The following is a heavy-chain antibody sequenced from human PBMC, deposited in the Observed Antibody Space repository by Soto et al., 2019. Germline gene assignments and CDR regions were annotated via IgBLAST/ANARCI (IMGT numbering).Heavy chain of an antibody. CDR1: GYTFTGYY. CDR2: INPNSGGT. D-gene: IGHD3-9*01. V-gene: IGHV1-2*04. Sequence: GASVKVSCKASGYTFTGYYMHWVRQAPGQGLEWMGWINPNSGGTNYAQKFQGWVTMTRDTSISTAYMELSRLRSDDTAVYYCARAMHRFADFEPDILTGYHPPYYYGMDVWGQGTTVTVSS. CDR3: ARAMHRFADFEPDILTGYHPPYYYGMDV. J-gene: IGHJ6*02.